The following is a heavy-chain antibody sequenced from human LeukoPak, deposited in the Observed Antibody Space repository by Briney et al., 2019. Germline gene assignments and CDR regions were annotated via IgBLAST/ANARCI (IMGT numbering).Heavy chain of an antibody. J-gene: IGHJ6*02. D-gene: IGHD2-21*02. CDR2: IIPIFGTA. V-gene: IGHV1-69*13. Sequence: GASVKVSCKASGGTFSSYAISWVRQAPGQGLEWMGGIIPIFGTANYAQKFQGRVTITADESTSTAYMELSSLRSEDTAVYYCARAHYDPYCGGDCYSRHYHYYGMDVWGQGTTVTVSS. CDR1: GGTFSSYA. CDR3: ARAHYDPYCGGDCYSRHYHYYGMDV.